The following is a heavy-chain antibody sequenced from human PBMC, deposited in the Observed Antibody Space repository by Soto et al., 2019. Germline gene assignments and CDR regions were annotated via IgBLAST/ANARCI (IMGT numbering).Heavy chain of an antibody. J-gene: IGHJ6*02. Sequence: GGSLRLSCVVSGFTFKSHAMYWVRQAPGKGLEWVSGISGSGGSTDYADSVKGRFTISRDNSKDTLYLQMNSLRAEDTAVYYCTRAKSGSSMAFNYYGMDVWGQGTTVTVSS. CDR3: TRAKSGSSMAFNYYGMDV. CDR1: GFTFKSHA. D-gene: IGHD1-26*01. V-gene: IGHV3-23*01. CDR2: ISGSGGST.